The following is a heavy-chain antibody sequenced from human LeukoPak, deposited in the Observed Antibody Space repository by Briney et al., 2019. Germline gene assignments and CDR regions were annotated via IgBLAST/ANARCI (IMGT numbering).Heavy chain of an antibody. J-gene: IGHJ4*02. CDR1: GGSISSSSYY. Sequence: SETLSLTCTVSGGSISSSSYYWGRIRQPPGKGLEWIGYIYYSGSTNYNPSLKSRVTISVDTSKNQFSLKLSSVTAADTAVYYCARDGYSYVYWGGVFDYWGQGTLVTVSS. D-gene: IGHD5-18*01. V-gene: IGHV4-61*05. CDR3: ARDGYSYVYWGGVFDY. CDR2: IYYSGST.